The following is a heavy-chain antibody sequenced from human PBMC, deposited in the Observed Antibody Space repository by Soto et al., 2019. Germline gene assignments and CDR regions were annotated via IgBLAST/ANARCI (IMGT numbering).Heavy chain of an antibody. CDR1: GDSVSSGAYY. J-gene: IGHJ5*02. V-gene: IGHV4-61*08. Sequence: QVQLQESGPGLVKPSETLSLTCSVSGDSVSSGAYYWSWIRQPPGKVLEWIGYVYYSGSTSYNPSLETGVTISVDTSKNQFSLKLTSVTPADTAIYYCARVKRSTSRLDPWGQGTLVTVSS. CDR3: ARVKRSTSRLDP. D-gene: IGHD1-26*01. CDR2: VYYSGST.